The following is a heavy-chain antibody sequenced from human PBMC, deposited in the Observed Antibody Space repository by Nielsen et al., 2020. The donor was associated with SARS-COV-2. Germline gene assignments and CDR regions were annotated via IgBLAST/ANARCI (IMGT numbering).Heavy chain of an antibody. J-gene: IGHJ6*03. V-gene: IGHV4-39*02. D-gene: IGHD3-3*01. CDR3: ARETTGDFWSGYPKFYYYYYMDV. CDR2: IYYSGST. Sequence: SETLSLTCTVSGGSISSYYWGWIRQPPGKGLEWIGSIYYSGSTYYNPSLKSRVTISVDTSKNQFSLKLSSVTAADTAVYYCARETTGDFWSGYPKFYYYYYMDVWGKGTTVTVSS. CDR1: GGSISSYY.